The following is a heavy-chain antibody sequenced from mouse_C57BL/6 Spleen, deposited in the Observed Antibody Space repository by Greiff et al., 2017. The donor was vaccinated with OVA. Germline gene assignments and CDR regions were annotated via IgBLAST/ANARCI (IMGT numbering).Heavy chain of an antibody. D-gene: IGHD1-1*01. Sequence: QVQLKQPGAELVRPGSSVKLSCKASGYTFTSYWMDWVKQRPGQGLEWIGNIYPSDSETHYNQKFKDKATLTVDKSSSTAYMQLSSLTSEDSAVYYCAREGYYGSNYWGQGTTLTVSS. J-gene: IGHJ2*01. CDR2: IYPSDSET. CDR1: GYTFTSYW. CDR3: AREGYYGSNY. V-gene: IGHV1-61*01.